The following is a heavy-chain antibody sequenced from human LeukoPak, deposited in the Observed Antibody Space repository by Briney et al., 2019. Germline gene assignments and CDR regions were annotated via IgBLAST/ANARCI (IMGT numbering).Heavy chain of an antibody. CDR2: ISGSGGST. CDR1: GFTFSSYW. D-gene: IGHD2-15*01. V-gene: IGHV3-23*01. J-gene: IGHJ4*02. CDR3: AKGTGGGSCYFDY. Sequence: LPGGSLRLSCAASGFTFSSYWMSWVRQAPGKGLEWVSAISGSGGSTYYADSVKGRFTISRDSSKNTLYLQMNSLRAEDTAVYYCAKGTGGGSCYFDYWGQGTLVTVSS.